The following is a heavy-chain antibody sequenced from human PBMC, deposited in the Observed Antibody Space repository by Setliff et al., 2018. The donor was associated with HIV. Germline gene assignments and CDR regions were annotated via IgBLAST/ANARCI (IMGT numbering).Heavy chain of an antibody. J-gene: IGHJ5*02. D-gene: IGHD6-13*01. CDR3: AREGGTGRSSWYGAYWYDP. CDR1: GGSFSGYY. Sequence: PSETLSLTCAVSGGSFSGYYWTWIRQPPGKGLEWIGDINHSGKTNYNRSLKSRVTISLDTSKNQFSLRLTSVTAADTAVYYCAREGGTGRSSWYGAYWYDPWGQGTLVTVSS. V-gene: IGHV4-34*01. CDR2: INHSGKT.